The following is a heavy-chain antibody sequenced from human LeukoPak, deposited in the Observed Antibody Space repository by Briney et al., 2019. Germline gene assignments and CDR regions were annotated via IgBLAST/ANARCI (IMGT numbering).Heavy chain of an antibody. D-gene: IGHD3-22*01. CDR3: ARLEMYNYDSSGYYLGGYFDY. V-gene: IGHV1-18*01. J-gene: IGHJ4*02. CDR2: ISAYSGDT. Sequence: GASVKVSCKASGYTFTNYGISWVRQAPGQGLEWMGWISAYSGDTNYAQKLQGRVTMTTDTTTSTAYMELRSLRSDDTAVYYCARLEMYNYDSSGYYLGGYFDYWGQGTLVTVSS. CDR1: GYTFTNYG.